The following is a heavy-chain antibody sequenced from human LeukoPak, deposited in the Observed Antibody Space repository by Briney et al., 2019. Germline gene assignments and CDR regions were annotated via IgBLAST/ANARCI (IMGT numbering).Heavy chain of an antibody. CDR1: GFTLSSYA. D-gene: IGHD7-27*01. CDR2: IGSSSSSI. CDR3: AAGEGAIDY. Sequence: PGGSLRLSCAASGFTLSSYAMNWVRQAPGKGLEWVSSIGSSSSSIYYADSVKGRFTISRDTAKNSLYLQVNSLRAEDTAVYYCAAGEGAIDYWGQGTLVTVSS. J-gene: IGHJ4*02. V-gene: IGHV3-21*01.